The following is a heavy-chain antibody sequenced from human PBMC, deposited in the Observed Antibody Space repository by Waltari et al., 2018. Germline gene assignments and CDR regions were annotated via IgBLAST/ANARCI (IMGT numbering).Heavy chain of an antibody. V-gene: IGHV4-39*01. Sequence: QLQLQESGPGLVKPSETLSLTCTVSGGSISSSSYYWGWIRQPPGKGLEWIGSIYYSGGTDTNPALRSRGTISVDTSKNQFSLKLSSVTAADTAVYYCARQSIAAAVVNWFDPWGQGTLVTVSS. CDR2: IYYSGGT. D-gene: IGHD6-13*01. J-gene: IGHJ5*02. CDR1: GGSISSSSYY. CDR3: ARQSIAAAVVNWFDP.